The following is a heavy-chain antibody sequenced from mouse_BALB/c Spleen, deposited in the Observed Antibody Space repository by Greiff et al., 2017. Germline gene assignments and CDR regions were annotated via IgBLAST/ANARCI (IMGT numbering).Heavy chain of an antibody. CDR2: INPNNGGT. CDR3: ARWSGDGYFLAY. D-gene: IGHD2-3*01. CDR1: GYTFTDYN. Sequence: EVQLQQSGPELVKPGASVKIPCKASGYTFTDYNMYWVKQSHGKSLEWIGDINPNNGGTIYNQKFKGKDTLTVDKSSSTAYMELRSLTSEDTAVYYCARWSGDGYFLAYWGQGTLVTVAA. V-gene: IGHV1-18*01. J-gene: IGHJ3*01.